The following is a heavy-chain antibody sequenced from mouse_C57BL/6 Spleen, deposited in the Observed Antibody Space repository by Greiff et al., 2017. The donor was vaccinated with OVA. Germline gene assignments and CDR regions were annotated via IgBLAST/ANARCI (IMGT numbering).Heavy chain of an antibody. J-gene: IGHJ2*01. CDR2: IGPGGGST. CDR3: ARSGYSTPFDY. CDR1: GYTFTDYY. Sequence: VMLVESGAELVKPGASVKLSCKASGYTFTDYYINWVKQRPGQGLEWIGKIGPGGGSTSYNEKFKGKATLTADKSSSTAYMQLSSLTSEDAAVYVCARSGYSTPFDYWGQGTTLTVSA. V-gene: IGHV1-77*01. D-gene: IGHD2-5*01.